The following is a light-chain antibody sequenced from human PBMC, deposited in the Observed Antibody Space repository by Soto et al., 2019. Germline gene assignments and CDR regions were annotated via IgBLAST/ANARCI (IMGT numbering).Light chain of an antibody. CDR1: SSDVGSYHL. J-gene: IGLJ1*01. V-gene: IGLV2-23*01. CDR2: EGT. Sequence: QSALTQPASLSASTGQSITIPCTGTSSDVGSYHLVSWFQQHPGKVPKLLIYEGTKRHSGLSDRFSGSKSGNTASLTISGLQAEDEADYYCYSYAGETLYVFGTGTKLTVL. CDR3: YSYAGETLYV.